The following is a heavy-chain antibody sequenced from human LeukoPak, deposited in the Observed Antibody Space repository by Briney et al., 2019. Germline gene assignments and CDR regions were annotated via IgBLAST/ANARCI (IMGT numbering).Heavy chain of an antibody. V-gene: IGHV1-46*01. CDR2: INPSGGST. Sequence: GASVKVSCKASGYTFTSYYMHWVRQAPGQGLEWMGIINPSGGSTSYAQKFQGRVTMTRDTSTSTVYMELSSLRSEDTAVYYCARDQFDSFTYYYDSSGSAPPIDYWGQGTLVTVSS. D-gene: IGHD3-22*01. CDR1: GYTFTSYY. J-gene: IGHJ4*02. CDR3: ARDQFDSFTYYYDSSGSAPPIDY.